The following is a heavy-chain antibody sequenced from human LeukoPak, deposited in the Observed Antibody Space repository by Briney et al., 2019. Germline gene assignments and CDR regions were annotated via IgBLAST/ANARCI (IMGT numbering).Heavy chain of an antibody. D-gene: IGHD3-9*01. CDR3: ASNILTGYPPQHDAFDI. CDR2: IRPHGGGT. CDR1: GFTSIAHC. J-gene: IGHJ3*02. V-gene: IGHV1-2*02. Sequence: ASVKVSCKASGFTSIAHCIHWVRQAPGQGLEWMGWIRPHGGGTKFAQNFQGRVTMTTDTSTSTAYMELRSLRSDDTAVYYCASNILTGYPPQHDAFDIWGQGTMVTVSS.